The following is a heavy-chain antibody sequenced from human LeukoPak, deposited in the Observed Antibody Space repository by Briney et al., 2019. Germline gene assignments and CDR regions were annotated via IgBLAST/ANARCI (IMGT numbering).Heavy chain of an antibody. D-gene: IGHD6-19*01. Sequence: GGSLRLSCAASGFTFNNAWMSWVRQAPGKGLEWLSYISTSSNTIYYAESVKGRFTISRDNAKNSLYLQMNSLRAEDTAVYYCAREGQWRSFDIWGQGTMVTVSS. CDR3: AREGQWRSFDI. J-gene: IGHJ3*02. CDR1: GFTFNNAW. V-gene: IGHV3-11*04. CDR2: ISTSSNTI.